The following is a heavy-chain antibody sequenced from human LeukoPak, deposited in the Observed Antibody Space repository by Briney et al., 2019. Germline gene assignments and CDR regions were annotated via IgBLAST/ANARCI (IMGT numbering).Heavy chain of an antibody. Sequence: GGSLRLSCAASGFTFVGNAVTWVRQAPGKGLEWVSTISGSGDTYYADSVKGRFTISRDNSKNTLYLQMNSLRAEDTAVYYCAVDIVVVPAAIVDYWGQGTLVTVSS. CDR1: GFTFVGNA. D-gene: IGHD2-2*02. V-gene: IGHV3-23*01. CDR2: ISGSGDT. CDR3: AVDIVVVPAAIVDY. J-gene: IGHJ4*02.